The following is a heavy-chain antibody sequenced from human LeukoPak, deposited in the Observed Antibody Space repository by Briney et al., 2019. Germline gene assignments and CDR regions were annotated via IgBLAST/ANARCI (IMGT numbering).Heavy chain of an antibody. CDR2: IYYSGST. CDR3: AAGSYYFDY. J-gene: IGHJ4*02. D-gene: IGHD1-26*01. Sequence: PSETLSLTCTVSGGSISNYYWSWIRQPPGKGLEWIGHIYYSGSTNYNPSLKSRVTISVDTSKNQFSLKLSSVTAADTAVYYFAAGSYYFDYWGQGTLVTVSS. V-gene: IGHV4-59*01. CDR1: GGSISNYY.